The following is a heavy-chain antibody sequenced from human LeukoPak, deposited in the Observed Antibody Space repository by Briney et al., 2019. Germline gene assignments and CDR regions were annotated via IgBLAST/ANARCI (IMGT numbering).Heavy chain of an antibody. J-gene: IGHJ3*01. CDR1: GYTFTSYD. CDR2: MNPNSGNT. V-gene: IGHV1-8*03. Sequence: ASVKVSCKASGYTFTSYDINWVRQATGQGLEWMGWMNPNSGNTGYAQKFQGRVTFTRDMSTTTAYMELSSLRSDDTAVYYCAAGSDLYGFDLWGQGTMVTVSS. CDR3: AAGSDLYGFDL.